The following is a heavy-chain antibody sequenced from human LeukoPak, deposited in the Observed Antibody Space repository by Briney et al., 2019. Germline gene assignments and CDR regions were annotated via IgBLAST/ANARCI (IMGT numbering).Heavy chain of an antibody. CDR2: IYYSGST. CDR3: ARGRGYSGYFGYYYMDV. J-gene: IGHJ6*03. V-gene: IGHV4-59*01. CDR1: GRSISSYY. D-gene: IGHD5-12*01. Sequence: SETLSLTCTVSGRSISSYYWSWIRQPPGKGLEWIGYIYYSGSTNYNPSLKSRVTISLDTSKNQFSLKLSSVTAADTAVYYCARGRGYSGYFGYYYMDVWGKGTTVTISS.